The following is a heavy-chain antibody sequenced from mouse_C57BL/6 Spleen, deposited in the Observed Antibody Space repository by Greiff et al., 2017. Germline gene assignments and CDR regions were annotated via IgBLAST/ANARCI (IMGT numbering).Heavy chain of an antibody. Sequence: VQLQQSGPELVKPGASVKIPCKASGYTFTDYNMDWVKQSHGKSLEWIGDINPNNGGTIYNQKFKGKATLTVDKSSSTAYMELRSLTSEDTAVYYCARSLYYYGSSPYYAMDYWGQGTSVTVSS. J-gene: IGHJ4*01. CDR2: INPNNGGT. CDR3: ARSLYYYGSSPYYAMDY. D-gene: IGHD1-1*01. V-gene: IGHV1-18*01. CDR1: GYTFTDYN.